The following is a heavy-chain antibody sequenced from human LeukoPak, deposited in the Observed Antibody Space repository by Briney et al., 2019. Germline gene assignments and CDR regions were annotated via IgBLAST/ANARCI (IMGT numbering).Heavy chain of an antibody. Sequence: PGGSLRLSCAASGFTFSSYSMNWVRQAPGKGLVWVSRINEDGSTTNHAGSVKGRFTISRDNVKNTLYMEMNSLRAEDTAVYYCVRDLGGRSGHWGQGTLVTVSS. J-gene: IGHJ4*02. CDR2: INEDGSTT. CDR1: GFTFSSYS. CDR3: VRDLGGRSGH. D-gene: IGHD1-26*01. V-gene: IGHV3-74*01.